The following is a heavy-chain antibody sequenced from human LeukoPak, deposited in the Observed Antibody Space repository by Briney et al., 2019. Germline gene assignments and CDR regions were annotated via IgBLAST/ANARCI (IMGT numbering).Heavy chain of an antibody. D-gene: IGHD3-10*01. Sequence: PSETLSLTCAVYGGSFSGYYWSWIRQPPGKGLEWIGEINHSGSTNYNPSLKSRVTISVDTSKNQFSLKLSSVTAADTAVYYCARAGNNYYGSGSYFDYWGQGTLVTVSS. CDR2: INHSGST. J-gene: IGHJ4*02. V-gene: IGHV4-34*01. CDR3: ARAGNNYYGSGSYFDY. CDR1: GGSFSGYY.